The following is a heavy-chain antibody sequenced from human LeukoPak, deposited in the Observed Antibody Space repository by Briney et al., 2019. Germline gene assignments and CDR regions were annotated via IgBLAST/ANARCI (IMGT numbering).Heavy chain of an antibody. V-gene: IGHV1-8*01. CDR2: MNPNSGDT. Sequence: ASVKVSCKASGYTFTSYDINWVRQAPGQWLEWMGWMNPNSGDTGYVQKFQGRVTMTRSTSISTAYMELSSLRSEDTAVYFCARGPGGTGSLFDYWGQGTPVTVSS. CDR1: GYTFTSYD. D-gene: IGHD7-27*01. CDR3: ARGPGGTGSLFDY. J-gene: IGHJ4*02.